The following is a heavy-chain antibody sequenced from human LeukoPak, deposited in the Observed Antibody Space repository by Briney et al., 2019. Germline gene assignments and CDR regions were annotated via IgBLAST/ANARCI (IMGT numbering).Heavy chain of an antibody. CDR1: GFTFSTYS. Sequence: GGSLRLSCAASGFTFSTYSMNWVRQAPGKGLEWVSYISSDSKTIYYADSVKGRFTISRDNAKNSLYLQMNSLRVEDTAVYYCASTFDYWGQGTLVTVSS. CDR2: ISSDSKTI. J-gene: IGHJ4*02. CDR3: ASTFDY. V-gene: IGHV3-48*01.